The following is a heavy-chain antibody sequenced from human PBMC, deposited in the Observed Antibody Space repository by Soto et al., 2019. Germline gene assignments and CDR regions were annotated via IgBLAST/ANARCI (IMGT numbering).Heavy chain of an antibody. V-gene: IGHV4-31*03. CDR2: IYYSGST. D-gene: IGHD3-3*01. J-gene: IGHJ6*02. CDR1: GGSISSGGYY. Sequence: SETLSLTCTVSGGSISSGGYYWSWIRKHPGKGLEWIGYIYYSGSTYYNPSLKSRVTISVDTSKNQFSLKLSSVTAADTAVYYCARRTIFGVVITDYYYGMDVWGQGTTVTVS. CDR3: ARRTIFGVVITDYYYGMDV.